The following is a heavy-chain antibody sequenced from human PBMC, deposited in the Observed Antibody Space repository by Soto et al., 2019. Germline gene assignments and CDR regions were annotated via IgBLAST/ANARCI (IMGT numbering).Heavy chain of an antibody. J-gene: IGHJ3*02. CDR2: IIPMLGIA. CDR3: ARRYSGYYAFDI. D-gene: IGHD3-22*01. Sequence: SVKVSCKASGGTFSSYTISWVRQAPVQGLEWIVRIIPMLGIANYSQKFQGRFTITGYKSTITSYMELSSLRSEDTPVYYCARRYSGYYAFDIWG. V-gene: IGHV1-69*02. CDR1: GGTFSSYT.